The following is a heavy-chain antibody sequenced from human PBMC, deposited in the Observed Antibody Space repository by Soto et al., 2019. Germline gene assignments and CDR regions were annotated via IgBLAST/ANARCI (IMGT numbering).Heavy chain of an antibody. CDR3: ARDWVSSTDYTWNYGTYFVY. D-gene: IGHD1-7*01. J-gene: IGHJ4*02. Sequence: QVQLVESGGGVVQPGRSLRLSCAASGFTYSTYTMHWVRQAPGKGLEWVAVISYDGNNKFYADSVKGRFTISRDSTKQALYLKMNSLRPDDTAMYSGARDWVSSTDYTWNYGTYFVYWGQGALVTVSS. CDR2: ISYDGNNK. CDR1: GFTYSTYT. V-gene: IGHV3-30-3*01.